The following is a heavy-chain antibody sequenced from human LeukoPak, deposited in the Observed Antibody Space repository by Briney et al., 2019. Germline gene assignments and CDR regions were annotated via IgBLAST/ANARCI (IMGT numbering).Heavy chain of an antibody. CDR2: IYSGGST. CDR3: AELGITMIGGV. D-gene: IGHD3-10*02. V-gene: IGHV3-53*01. J-gene: IGHJ6*04. Sequence: GGSLRLSCAASGFTVSNNYMNWVRQAPGKGLEWVSVIYSGGSTYYGDSVKGRFTISRGNAKNSLYLQMNSLRAEDTAVYYCAELGITMIGGVWGKGTTVTISS. CDR1: GFTVSNNY.